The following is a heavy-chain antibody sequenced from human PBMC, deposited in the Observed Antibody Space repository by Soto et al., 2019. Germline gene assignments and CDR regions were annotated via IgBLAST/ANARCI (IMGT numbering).Heavy chain of an antibody. J-gene: IGHJ6*02. CDR2: IDSDSSRI. CDR3: ARVLYYYDSSGPPPYYYGMDV. D-gene: IGHD3-22*01. V-gene: IGHV3-74*01. Sequence: GESLKISCAASGFTFSNYWMHWVRQAPGKGLVWVSRIDSDSSRITYADLVKGRFTISRDNAKNTLYLQMNSLRAEDTAVYYCARVLYYYDSSGPPPYYYGMDVWGQGTTVTVSS. CDR1: GFTFSNYW.